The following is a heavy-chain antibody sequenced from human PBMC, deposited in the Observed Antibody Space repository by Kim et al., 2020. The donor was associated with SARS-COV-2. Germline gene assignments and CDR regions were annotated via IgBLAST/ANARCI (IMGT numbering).Heavy chain of an antibody. CDR2: ISGGGGST. D-gene: IGHD3-10*01. Sequence: GGSLRLSCAASGFTFSSCTMSWVRQAPGKGLDWVSGISGGGGSTYYADSVKGRFTISRDNSKNTLYLQMNSLRADDTAVYYCAKRLYGSGGYYSAFDIWG. CDR3: AKRLYGSGGYYSAFDI. V-gene: IGHV3-23*01. CDR1: GFTFSSCT. J-gene: IGHJ3*02.